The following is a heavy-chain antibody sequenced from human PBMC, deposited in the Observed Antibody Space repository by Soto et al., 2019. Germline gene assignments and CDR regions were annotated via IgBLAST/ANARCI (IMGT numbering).Heavy chain of an antibody. D-gene: IGHD3-16*02. V-gene: IGHV3-23*01. J-gene: IGHJ4*02. CDR2: ISGSGGST. CDR1: GFTFSSYS. CDR3: AKDTVGDYIWGSYRYISYYFDY. Sequence: GGSLRLSCAASGFTFSSYSMNWVRQAPGKGLEWVSYISGSGGSTYYADSVKGRFTISRDNSKNTLYLQMNSLRAEDTAVYYCAKDTVGDYIWGSYRYISYYFDYWGQGTLVTVSS.